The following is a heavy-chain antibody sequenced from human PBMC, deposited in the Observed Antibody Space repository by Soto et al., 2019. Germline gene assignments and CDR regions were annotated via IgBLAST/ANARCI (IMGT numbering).Heavy chain of an antibody. J-gene: IGHJ4*02. V-gene: IGHV4-30-2*01. CDR1: GGSISSGGCF. CDR2: IYHSGST. CDR3: ARPTYNSGSPFDY. Sequence: SETLSLTCAVSGGSISSGGCFWSWIRQPPGKGLEWIGYIYHSGSTYYNPSLKSRVSISVDRSKNQFSLKLSSVTAADTAVYYCARPTYNSGSPFDYWGQGTLVTVSS. D-gene: IGHD1-20*01.